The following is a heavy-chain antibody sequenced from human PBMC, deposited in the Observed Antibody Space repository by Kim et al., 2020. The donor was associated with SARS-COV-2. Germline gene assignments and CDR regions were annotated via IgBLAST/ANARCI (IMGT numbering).Heavy chain of an antibody. J-gene: IGHJ6*04. CDR3: VRAGAFVEMKGFYGMDV. CDR1: GFTFSRYW. Sequence: GGSLRLSCTASGFTFSRYWMQWVRQGPGKGLMWVSRINDDGSETYYVDSVTGRFIMSRDNAKNTVHLQMNSLRAEDTGVYYCVRAGAFVEMKGFYGMDVWGKGKTVTVSS. D-gene: IGHD3-3*01. CDR2: INDDGSET. V-gene: IGHV3-74*01.